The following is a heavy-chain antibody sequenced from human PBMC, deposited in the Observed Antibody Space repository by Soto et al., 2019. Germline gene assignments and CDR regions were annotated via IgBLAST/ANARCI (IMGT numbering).Heavy chain of an antibody. D-gene: IGHD2-2*02. Sequence: PGWSLRLSCAASGFTFSSYWMHWVRQAPGKGLVWVSRINSDGSSTSYADSVKGRFTISRDNAKNTLYLQMNSLRAEDTAVYYCARDCSSTSCYNYWGQGTLVTVSS. CDR1: GFTFSSYW. CDR3: ARDCSSTSCYNY. CDR2: INSDGSST. V-gene: IGHV3-74*01. J-gene: IGHJ4*02.